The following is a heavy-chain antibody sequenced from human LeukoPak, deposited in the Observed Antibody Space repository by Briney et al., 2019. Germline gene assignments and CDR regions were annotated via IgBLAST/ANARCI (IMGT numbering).Heavy chain of an antibody. CDR3: AKVYYYDSSGWDYYSMDV. Sequence: PGGSLRLSCTASGFTFSSYAMSWVRQAPGKGLEWVSGISGSGGSTYYADSVKGRFTISRDNSKNTLYLQMNSLRAEDTAVYYCAKVYYYDSSGWDYYSMDVWGQGTTVTVSS. CDR1: GFTFSSYA. V-gene: IGHV3-23*01. J-gene: IGHJ6*02. D-gene: IGHD3-22*01. CDR2: ISGSGGST.